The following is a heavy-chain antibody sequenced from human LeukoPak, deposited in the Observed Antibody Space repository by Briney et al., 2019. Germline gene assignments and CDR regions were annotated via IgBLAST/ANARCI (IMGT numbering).Heavy chain of an antibody. CDR2: ISYDGSNK. CDR3: AKDSVYYDSQRYFGFSEHFDY. D-gene: IGHD3-3*01. Sequence: PGGTLRLSCAASGFTFSSYGMHWVRQAPGKGLEWVAVISYDGSNKYYADSVKGRFTISRDNSKNTLYLQMNSLRAEDTAVYYCAKDSVYYDSQRYFGFSEHFDYWGQGTLVTVSS. J-gene: IGHJ4*02. V-gene: IGHV3-30*18. CDR1: GFTFSSYG.